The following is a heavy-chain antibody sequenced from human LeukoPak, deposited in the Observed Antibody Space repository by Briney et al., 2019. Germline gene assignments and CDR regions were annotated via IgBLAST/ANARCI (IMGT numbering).Heavy chain of an antibody. Sequence: SQTLSLTCAVSGGSISSGGYSWSWIRQPPGKGLEWIGYIYHSGSTYYNPSLKSRVTISVDTSKNQFSLNLNSVTAADTGVYYCARRGYSYGTMYYFDYWGRGTLVTVSS. CDR1: GGSISSGGYS. CDR3: ARRGYSYGTMYYFDY. D-gene: IGHD5-18*01. J-gene: IGHJ4*02. V-gene: IGHV4-30-2*01. CDR2: IYHSGST.